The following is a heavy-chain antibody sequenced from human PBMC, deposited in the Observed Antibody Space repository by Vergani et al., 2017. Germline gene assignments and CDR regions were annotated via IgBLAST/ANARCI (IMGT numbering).Heavy chain of an antibody. Sequence: EVQLLESGGDLVQPGGSLRLSCAASGFTFIMHAMSWVRQAPGKGLEWVSTLSASDRRTHYADSVKGRFTISRDNSKNTLYLQMNSLRAEDTAVYYCARDRDIVVVPAAIRRYYYYYYYMDVWGKGTTVTVSS. D-gene: IGHD2-2*02. CDR3: ARDRDIVVVPAAIRRYYYYYYYMDV. J-gene: IGHJ6*03. CDR1: GFTFIMHA. V-gene: IGHV3-23*01. CDR2: LSASDRRT.